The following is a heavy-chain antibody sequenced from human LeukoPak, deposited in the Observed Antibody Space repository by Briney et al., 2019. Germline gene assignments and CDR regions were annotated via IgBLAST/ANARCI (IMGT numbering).Heavy chain of an antibody. CDR3: ARDCGGDCYWWYFDY. CDR2: IYYSGST. D-gene: IGHD2-21*02. J-gene: IGHJ4*02. Sequence: SETLSLTCGVYGGSFSGYYWSWIRQPPGKGLEWIGYIYYSGSTNYNPSLKSRVTISVDTSKNQFSLKLSSVTAADTAVYYCARDCGGDCYWWYFDYWGQGTLVTVSS. CDR1: GGSFSGYY. V-gene: IGHV4-59*01.